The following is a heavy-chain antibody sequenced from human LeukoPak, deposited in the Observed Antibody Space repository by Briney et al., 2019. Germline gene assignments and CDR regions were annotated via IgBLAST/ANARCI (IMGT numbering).Heavy chain of an antibody. CDR2: INAGNGNT. CDR3: ARAGAAAGTWGLEFDYCYGMDV. V-gene: IGHV1-3*01. J-gene: IGHJ6*02. D-gene: IGHD6-13*01. CDR1: GYTFTSYA. Sequence: ASVKVSCEASGYTFTSYAMHWVRQAPGQRLEWMGWINAGNGNTKYSQKFQGRVTITADESTSTAYMELSSLRSEDTAVYYCARAGAAAGTWGLEFDYCYGMDVWGQGTTVTVSS.